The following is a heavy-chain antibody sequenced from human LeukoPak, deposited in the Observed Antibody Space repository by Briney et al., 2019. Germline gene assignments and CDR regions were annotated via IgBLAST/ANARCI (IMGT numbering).Heavy chain of an antibody. Sequence: SETLSLTCTVSGVSISSHYWSWIRQPPGKGLEWIGYIYYSGSTNYNPSLKSRVTISVDTSKNQFSLKLSSVTAADTAVYYCARVGYDFWSGYPTLYYYYMDVWGKGTTVTVSS. J-gene: IGHJ6*03. V-gene: IGHV4-59*11. D-gene: IGHD3-3*01. CDR3: ARVGYDFWSGYPTLYYYYMDV. CDR2: IYYSGST. CDR1: GVSISSHY.